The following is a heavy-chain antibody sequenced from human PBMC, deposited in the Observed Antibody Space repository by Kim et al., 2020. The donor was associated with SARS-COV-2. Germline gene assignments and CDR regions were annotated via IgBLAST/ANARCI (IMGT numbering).Heavy chain of an antibody. CDR3: ATTPAIVGATFFYY. Sequence: ASVKVSCKVSGYTLTELSMHWVRQAPGKRLEWMGGFDPEDGETIYAQKFQGRVTMTEDTSTDTAYMELSSLRSEDTAVYYCATTPAIVGATFFYYWGQGTLVTVSS. V-gene: IGHV1-24*01. CDR1: GYTLTELS. J-gene: IGHJ4*02. CDR2: FDPEDGET. D-gene: IGHD1-26*01.